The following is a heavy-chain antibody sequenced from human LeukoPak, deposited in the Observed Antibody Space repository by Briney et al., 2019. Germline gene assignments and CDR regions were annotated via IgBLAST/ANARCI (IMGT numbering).Heavy chain of an antibody. CDR3: ARETSLAGFASGLGFNY. V-gene: IGHV4-4*07. D-gene: IGHD6-19*01. CDR1: GVSISSYY. Sequence: SETLSLTCTVSGVSISSYYWSWIRQPAGKGLEWIGYIYGSGYTNYNPSLKSRVTMSIDTSKNHFSLKLTSVTAADTATYYCARETSLAGFASGLGFNYWGQGILVTASS. J-gene: IGHJ4*02. CDR2: IYGSGYT.